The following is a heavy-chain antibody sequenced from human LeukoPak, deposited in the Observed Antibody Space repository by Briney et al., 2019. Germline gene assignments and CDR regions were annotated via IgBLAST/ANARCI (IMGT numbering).Heavy chain of an antibody. V-gene: IGHV3-23*01. D-gene: IGHD3-22*01. CDR3: ARRGVVIRVILVGFYKEAYYFDS. CDR1: GITLSNHG. CDR2: ISGSGGRT. J-gene: IGHJ4*02. Sequence: PGGSLRLSCAVSGITLSNHGMSWVRQAPGKGLEWVAGISGSGGRTNYADSVKGRFTISRDNPKNTLYLQMNSLRAEDTAVYFCARRGVVIRVILVGFYKEAYYFDSWGQGALVTVSS.